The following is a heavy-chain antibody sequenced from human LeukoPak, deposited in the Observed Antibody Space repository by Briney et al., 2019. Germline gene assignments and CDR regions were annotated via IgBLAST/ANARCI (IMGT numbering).Heavy chain of an antibody. V-gene: IGHV3-53*01. D-gene: IGHD2-2*01. Sequence: GESLTLSCPASGLTVSSNYMRWVRQPQGEGLEWVAVIYSGGSTYYADSVKGRFTISRDNSKHTLYLQMNRLRGEDTAVYYCARGSQLLLYNYYIMDVRGKGTTVTVSS. J-gene: IGHJ6*03. CDR1: GLTVSSNY. CDR2: IYSGGST. CDR3: ARGSQLLLYNYYIMDV.